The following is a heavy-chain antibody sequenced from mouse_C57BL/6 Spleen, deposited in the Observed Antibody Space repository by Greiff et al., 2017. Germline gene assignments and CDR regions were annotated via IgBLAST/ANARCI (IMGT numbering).Heavy chain of an antibody. CDR3: ARNDYDVGDYFAY. CDR2: INPNNGGT. J-gene: IGHJ2*01. D-gene: IGHD2-4*01. V-gene: IGHV1-22*01. Sequence: VQLQQSGPELVKPGASVKMSCKASGYTFTDYNMHWVKQSHGKSLEWIGYINPNNGGTSYNQKFKGKATLTVNKSSSTAYMELRSLTSEDSAVYYCARNDYDVGDYFAYWGQGTTLTVSS. CDR1: GYTFTDYN.